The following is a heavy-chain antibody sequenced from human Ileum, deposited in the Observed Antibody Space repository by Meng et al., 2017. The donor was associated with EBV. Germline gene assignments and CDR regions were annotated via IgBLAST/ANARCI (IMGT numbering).Heavy chain of an antibody. Sequence: QVQVVQLGRELKNPGSSVKVSCKSSGSTFSVYGITWVRQAPGQGLEWMGGIIPALGTPKYARKFQDRLTITADKSTSTGYMELHSLTSNDTAVYFCARGTGADYWGQGTLVTVSS. V-gene: IGHV1-69*06. CDR3: ARGTGADY. D-gene: IGHD3-10*01. J-gene: IGHJ4*02. CDR1: GSTFSVYG. CDR2: IIPALGTP.